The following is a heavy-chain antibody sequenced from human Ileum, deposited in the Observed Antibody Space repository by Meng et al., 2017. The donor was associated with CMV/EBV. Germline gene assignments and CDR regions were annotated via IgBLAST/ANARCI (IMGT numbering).Heavy chain of an antibody. CDR1: GFTFSFYA. CDR3: AKGRTSGRSPSDY. J-gene: IGHJ4*02. Sequence: GGSLRLSCEASGFTFSFYAMHWVRQAPGKGLEWVAFIHHDGSNKYYADSVKGRFTFSRDNSKNTLYLLMNTLRPEDTAVYYCAKGRTSGRSPSDYWGQGKLVNVSS. D-gene: IGHD1-26*01. CDR2: IHHDGSNK. V-gene: IGHV3-30*02.